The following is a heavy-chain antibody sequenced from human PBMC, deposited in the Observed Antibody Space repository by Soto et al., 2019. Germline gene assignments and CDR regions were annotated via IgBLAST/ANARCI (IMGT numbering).Heavy chain of an antibody. CDR2: IYSGGST. Sequence: EVQLVESGGGLIQPGGSLRLSCAASGFTVYSNYMSWVRQAPGKGLEWVSVIYSGGSTYYADSVKGRFTISRDNSKNTLYLQMNSLRAEDTAVYYGARDYADYVLGYFDYWGQGTLVTVSS. V-gene: IGHV3-53*01. CDR1: GFTVYSNY. J-gene: IGHJ4*02. CDR3: ARDYADYVLGYFDY. D-gene: IGHD4-17*01.